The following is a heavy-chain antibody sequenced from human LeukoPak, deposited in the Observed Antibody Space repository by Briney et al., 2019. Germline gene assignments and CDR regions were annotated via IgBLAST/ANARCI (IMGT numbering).Heavy chain of an antibody. CDR3: ARANQFSGSYRSCAFDI. V-gene: IGHV3-74*01. D-gene: IGHD3-16*02. CDR1: GFTFSSYW. CDR2: INSDGSST. Sequence: GGSLRLSCAASGFTFSSYWMHWVRHAPGKGLVWVSRINSDGSSTSYADSVKGRFTISRDNAKNTLYLQMNSLRAEDTAVYYCARANQFSGSYRSCAFDIWGQGTMVTVSS. J-gene: IGHJ3*02.